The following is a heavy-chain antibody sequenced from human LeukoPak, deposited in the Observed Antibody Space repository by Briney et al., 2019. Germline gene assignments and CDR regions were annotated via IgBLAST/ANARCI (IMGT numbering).Heavy chain of an antibody. CDR1: GFTFSSYG. D-gene: IGHD3-22*01. CDR3: ATRGGSSGYWVYYMDV. V-gene: IGHV3-30*03. J-gene: IGHJ6*03. CDR2: ISYDGSNK. Sequence: PSGRSLRLSCAASGFTFSSYGMHWVRQAPGKGLEWVAVISYDGSNKYYADSVKGRFTISRDNSKNTLYLQMNSLRAEDTAVYYCATRGGSSGYWVYYMDVWGKGTTVTISS.